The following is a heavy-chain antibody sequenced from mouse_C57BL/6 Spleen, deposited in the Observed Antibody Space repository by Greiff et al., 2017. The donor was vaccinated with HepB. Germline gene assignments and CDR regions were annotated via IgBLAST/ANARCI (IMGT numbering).Heavy chain of an antibody. V-gene: IGHV1-54*01. CDR2: INPGSGGT. J-gene: IGHJ2*01. CDR3: ARRDDGYYGY. D-gene: IGHD2-3*01. CDR1: GYAFTNYL. Sequence: QVQLQQSGAELVRPGTSVKVSCKASGYAFTNYLIEWVKQRPGQGLEWIGVINPGSGGTNYNEKFKGKATLTADKSSSTAYMQLSSLTSEDSAVYFCARRDDGYYGYWGQGTTLTVSS.